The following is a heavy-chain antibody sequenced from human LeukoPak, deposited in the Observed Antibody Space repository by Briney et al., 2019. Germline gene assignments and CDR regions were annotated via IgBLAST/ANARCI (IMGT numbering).Heavy chain of an antibody. D-gene: IGHD3-9*01. V-gene: IGHV5-51*01. Sequence: GESLKISCKGSGYRFTSYWVAWVRQMPGKGLEWMGIIYPGDSDTRYSPSFQGRVTISADKSISTAYLQWSSLKASDTAMYYCARSVRYFDWLPYGDYFDYWGQGTLVTVSS. J-gene: IGHJ4*02. CDR1: GYRFTSYW. CDR3: ARSVRYFDWLPYGDYFDY. CDR2: IYPGDSDT.